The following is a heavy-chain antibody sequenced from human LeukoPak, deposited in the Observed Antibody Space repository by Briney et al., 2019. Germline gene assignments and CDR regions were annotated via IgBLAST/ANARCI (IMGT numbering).Heavy chain of an antibody. CDR1: GGSISSSNW. Sequence: SETLSLTCSVSGGSISSSNWWSWVRQPPGKGLEWIGEIYHSGSTNYNPSLKSRVTISVDKSKNQFSLRLSSVTAADTAVYYCARDDSSGYYYDCWGQGTLVTVSS. CDR2: IYHSGST. CDR3: ARDDSSGYYYDC. J-gene: IGHJ4*02. D-gene: IGHD3-22*01. V-gene: IGHV4-4*02.